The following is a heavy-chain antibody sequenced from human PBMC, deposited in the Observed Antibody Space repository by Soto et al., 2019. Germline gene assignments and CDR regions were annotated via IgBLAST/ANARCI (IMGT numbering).Heavy chain of an antibody. J-gene: IGHJ4*02. CDR3: ARQGNGAEGFDY. V-gene: IGHV5-51*01. Sequence: ESLKISCKGSGYYFPSYWIGWVRQMPGKGLEWMGIFYPGDSDTRYSPSFQGQVTISADRSISTAYLQWSSLKPSDTAMYYCARQGNGAEGFDYWGQGTLVTVSS. CDR2: FYPGDSDT. D-gene: IGHD4-17*01. CDR1: GYYFPSYW.